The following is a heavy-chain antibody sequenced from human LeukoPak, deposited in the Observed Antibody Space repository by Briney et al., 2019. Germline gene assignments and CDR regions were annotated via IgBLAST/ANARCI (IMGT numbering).Heavy chain of an antibody. V-gene: IGHV3-21*01. Sequence: GGSLRLSCAASGFTFSSYSMNRVRQAPGKGLEWVSSIGSRSTYIYYADSVKGRFTISRDNAKNSLFLQMNSLRAEDTAVYYCAPAIYGGNSVAYWGQGTLVTVSS. D-gene: IGHD4-23*01. CDR1: GFTFSSYS. CDR2: IGSRSTYI. CDR3: APAIYGGNSVAY. J-gene: IGHJ4*02.